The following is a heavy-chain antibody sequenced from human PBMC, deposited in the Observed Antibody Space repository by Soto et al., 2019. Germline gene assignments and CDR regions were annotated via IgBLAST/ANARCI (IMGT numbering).Heavy chain of an antibody. CDR3: ARDCTGGSCFCIY. V-gene: IGHV1-18*01. CDR2: INTYNGNS. Sequence: ASVKVSCKASGYTLTNYAISWVRQAPGQGPEWMGWINTYNGNSNYAQKFQGRVTTTTDPSTNTAYMELRSLTSDDTAVYYCARDCTGGSCFCIYWGQGTLVTVSS. J-gene: IGHJ4*02. D-gene: IGHD2-15*01. CDR1: GYTLTNYA.